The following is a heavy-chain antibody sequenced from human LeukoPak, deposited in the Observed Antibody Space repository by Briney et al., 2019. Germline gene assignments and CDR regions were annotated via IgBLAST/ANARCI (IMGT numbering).Heavy chain of an antibody. CDR3: AKGFGAFDI. Sequence: PGGSLRLSCTTSGFTFTNYGINWVRQAPGKGLEWVAAIWYDGSKTSYTDSVKGRFTVSRDISKNTVYLQMNSLRAEDTAVYYCAKGFGAFDIWGQGTMVTVSS. J-gene: IGHJ3*02. CDR1: GFTFTNYG. V-gene: IGHV3-33*06. CDR2: IWYDGSKT. D-gene: IGHD3-10*01.